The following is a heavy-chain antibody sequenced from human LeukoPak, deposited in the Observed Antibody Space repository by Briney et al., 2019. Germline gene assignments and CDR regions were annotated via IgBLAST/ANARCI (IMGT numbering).Heavy chain of an antibody. Sequence: PSETLSLTCTVSGGSISSSSYYWGWIRQPPGKGLEWIGSIYYSGSTYYNPSLKSRVTISVDTSKNQFSLKLSSVTAADTAAYYCATGAYCGGDCFDAFDIWGQGTMVTISS. CDR3: ATGAYCGGDCFDAFDI. D-gene: IGHD2-21*01. CDR1: GGSISSSSYY. CDR2: IYYSGST. J-gene: IGHJ3*02. V-gene: IGHV4-39*01.